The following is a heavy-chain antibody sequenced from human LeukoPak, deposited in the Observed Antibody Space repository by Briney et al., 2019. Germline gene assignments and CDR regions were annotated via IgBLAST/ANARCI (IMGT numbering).Heavy chain of an antibody. V-gene: IGHV3-30*03. CDR3: ASDGVPGNGMDV. Sequence: GGSLRLSGGVSGFTFWYYGMHRVRQAPGKGLECVAVISHDGSETYYGDSVKGRFTMSRDNSKKTLHLEMDSLRAEDTAVYYCASDGVPGNGMDVWGQGTTVTVSS. CDR2: ISHDGSET. CDR1: GFTFWYYG. J-gene: IGHJ6*02. D-gene: IGHD3-3*01.